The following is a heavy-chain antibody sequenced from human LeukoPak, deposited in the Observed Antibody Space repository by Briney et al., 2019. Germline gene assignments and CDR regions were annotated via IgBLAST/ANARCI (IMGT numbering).Heavy chain of an antibody. D-gene: IGHD6-19*01. CDR1: GYTLTELF. Sequence: GASVTVSFMHSGYTLTELFMHWVRQAPGNVLEWVGGFDPEDGETIYAQKFQGRVTMTEATSTDTAYMELSSLRSEDTAVYYCATDHSYSSGWYYFDYWGQGTLVTVSS. CDR3: ATDHSYSSGWYYFDY. V-gene: IGHV1-24*01. CDR2: FDPEDGET. J-gene: IGHJ4*02.